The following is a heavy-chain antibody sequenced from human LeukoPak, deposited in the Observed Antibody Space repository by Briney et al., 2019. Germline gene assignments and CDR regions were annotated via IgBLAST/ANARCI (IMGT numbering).Heavy chain of an antibody. CDR3: ARGRGLWP. CDR1: GGSLSNYY. V-gene: IGHV4-34*01. J-gene: IGHJ5*02. CDR2: INHSGST. D-gene: IGHD4/OR15-4a*01. Sequence: PSETLSLTFTVSGGSLSNYYWSWIRQPPGKGLEWIGEINHSGSTNYNPSLKSRVTISVDTSKNQFPLKLSSVTAADTAVYYCARGRGLWPWGQGTLVTVSS.